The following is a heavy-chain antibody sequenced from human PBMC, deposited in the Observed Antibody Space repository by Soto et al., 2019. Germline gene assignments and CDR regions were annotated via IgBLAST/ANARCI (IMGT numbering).Heavy chain of an antibody. CDR2: INPNGGST. J-gene: IGHJ4*02. V-gene: IGHV1-46*03. Sequence: QVQLVQSGAEVKGPGASVKVSCKTSGYTFTNFYIHWVRQAPGQGLEWMAIINPNGGSTNYAQRFQGSVILTSDTPTNTVYMELSNLRSDDTAVYYCSRGLGSGDFWGQGTLVTVSS. CDR3: SRGLGSGDF. D-gene: IGHD3-3*01. CDR1: GYTFTNFY.